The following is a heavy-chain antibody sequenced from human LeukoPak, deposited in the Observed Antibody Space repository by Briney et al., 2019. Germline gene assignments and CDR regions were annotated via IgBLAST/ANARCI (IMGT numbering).Heavy chain of an antibody. CDR3: ARVTSSSSWLHYYYYMDV. D-gene: IGHD6-13*01. CDR2: ISAYNGNT. Sequence: ASVKVSCKASGYTFTSYGISWVRQAPGQGLEWMGWISAYNGNTNYAQKLQGRVTMTTDTSTSTAYMELRSLRSDDTAVYYCARVTSSSSWLHYYYYMDVWGKGTTVTVSS. CDR1: GYTFTSYG. V-gene: IGHV1-18*01. J-gene: IGHJ6*03.